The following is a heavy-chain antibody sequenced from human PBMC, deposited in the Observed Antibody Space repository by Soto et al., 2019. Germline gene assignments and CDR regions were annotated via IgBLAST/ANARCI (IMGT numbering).Heavy chain of an antibody. CDR1: GFTFSSYN. V-gene: IGHV3-21*01. CDR2: TSSLSTYR. CDR3: ARDPPLSSIVVVGVDDF. Sequence: LRLSCAASGFTFSSYNMNWVRQAPGKGLEWVSSTSSLSTYRNYADSVKGRFTISRDNDKNSLYLQMDSLRAEDTAVYYCARDPPLSSIVVVGVDDFWGQGTLVTVSS. D-gene: IGHD3-22*01. J-gene: IGHJ4*02.